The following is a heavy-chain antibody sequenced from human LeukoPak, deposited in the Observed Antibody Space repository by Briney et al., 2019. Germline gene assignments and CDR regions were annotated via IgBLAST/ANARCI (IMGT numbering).Heavy chain of an antibody. Sequence: ASVKVSCKASGYIFTDYYMHWVRQAPGQELGWMGRINPNSGGTNYAQKFQGRVTMTRDTSISTAYMELSRLRSDDTAVYYCARDGGSMDVWGQGTTVTVSS. V-gene: IGHV1/OR15-1*04. CDR2: INPNSGGT. CDR1: GYIFTDYY. D-gene: IGHD3-16*01. CDR3: ARDGGSMDV. J-gene: IGHJ6*02.